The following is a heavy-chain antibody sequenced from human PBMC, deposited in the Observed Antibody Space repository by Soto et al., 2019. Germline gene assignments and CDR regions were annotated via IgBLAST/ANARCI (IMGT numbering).Heavy chain of an antibody. D-gene: IGHD5-12*01. CDR2: TYYRSKWYN. CDR1: GDSVSSNSAA. CDR3: AREYSEMGIHGWLRFGGWFDP. J-gene: IGHJ5*02. V-gene: IGHV6-1*01. Sequence: QVQLQQSGPGLVKPSQTLSLTCAISGDSVSSNSAAWNWIRQSPSRGLEWLGRTYYRSKWYNDYAVSVKRRITINPDTSKNQFSLQLNSVTPEDTAVYYCAREYSEMGIHGWLRFGGWFDPWGQGTLVTVSS.